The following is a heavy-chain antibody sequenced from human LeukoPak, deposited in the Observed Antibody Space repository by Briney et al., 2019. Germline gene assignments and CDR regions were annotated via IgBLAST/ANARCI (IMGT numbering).Heavy chain of an antibody. CDR2: VYSSGST. CDR3: ARDYMGGLYDYGDGYFDY. CDR1: GGSFSGYY. D-gene: IGHD4-17*01. V-gene: IGHV4-59*12. J-gene: IGHJ4*02. Sequence: SETLSLTCAVYGGSFSGYYWNWIRQPPGKGLEWIGYVYSSGSTNYNPSVKSRVTISVDTSKNQFSLKLSSVTAADTAVYYCARDYMGGLYDYGDGYFDYWGQGTLVTVSS.